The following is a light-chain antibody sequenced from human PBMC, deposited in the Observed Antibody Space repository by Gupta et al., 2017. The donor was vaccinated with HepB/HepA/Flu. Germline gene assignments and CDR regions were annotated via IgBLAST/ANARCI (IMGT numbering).Light chain of an antibody. J-gene: IGLJ2*01. Sequence: QSALPQPASVSGSPGQSITISCTGSSNDIGGYDSVSWYQQDPGQAPKLLIYDVTNWPSGVSNRFSGSKSGNTAALTISGLQAEEEADYYCSSFSNTDTLVLFGGGTKLTVL. CDR2: DVT. CDR3: SSFSNTDTLVL. CDR1: SNDIGGYDS. V-gene: IGLV2-14*03.